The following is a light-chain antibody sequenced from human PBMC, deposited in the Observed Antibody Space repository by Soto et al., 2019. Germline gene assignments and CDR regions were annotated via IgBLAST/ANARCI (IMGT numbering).Light chain of an antibody. Sequence: DIQMTKSPSTLSASVGDRVTITCRASQSISSWLAWYQQKPGKAPQLLIQKASSLESGVPSSFSGSGSGTEFTLTISSLQPNDFATYYCQQYKSYEWTFGQGTKVEIK. CDR1: QSISSW. CDR2: KAS. CDR3: QQYKSYEWT. J-gene: IGKJ1*01. V-gene: IGKV1-5*03.